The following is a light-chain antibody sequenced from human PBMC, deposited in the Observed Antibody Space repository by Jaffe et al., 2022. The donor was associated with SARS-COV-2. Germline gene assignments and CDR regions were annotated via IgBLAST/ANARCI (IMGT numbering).Light chain of an antibody. CDR3: ETWDSNSVI. J-gene: IGLJ2*01. Sequence: QPVLTQSSSASASLGSSVQLTCTLSSGLKIYNIAWHQQQPGKAPRFLMSVDGRGGYSKGSGVPDRFSGSSSGTDRYLTISNLQSEDEADYYCETWDSNSVIFGGGTKLTVL. CDR2: VDGRGGY. CDR1: SGLKIYN. V-gene: IGLV4-60*03.